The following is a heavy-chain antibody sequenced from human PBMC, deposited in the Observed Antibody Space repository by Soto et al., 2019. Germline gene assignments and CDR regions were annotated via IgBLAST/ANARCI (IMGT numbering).Heavy chain of an antibody. V-gene: IGHV4-39*01. CDR2: IYYSGST. CDR1: GDYISSSSYY. Sequence: SETLSLTCTVSGDYISSSSYYWGWIRQPPGKGLEWIGSIYYSGSTYYNPSLKSRVTISVDTSKNQFSLKLSSVTAADTAVHYCARSGGLQHIDYWGQGTLVTVSS. CDR3: ARSGGLQHIDY. D-gene: IGHD4-4*01. J-gene: IGHJ4*02.